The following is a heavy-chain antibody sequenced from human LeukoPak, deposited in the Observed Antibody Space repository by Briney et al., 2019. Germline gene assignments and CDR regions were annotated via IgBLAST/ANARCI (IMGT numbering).Heavy chain of an antibody. CDR2: ISGSGGST. J-gene: IGHJ6*02. CDR1: GFTFSSYA. D-gene: IGHD2-2*01. Sequence: GGSLRLSCAASGFTFSSYAMSWVRQAPGKGLEWVSAISGSGGSTYYADSVKGWFTISRDNSKNTLYLQMNSLRAEDTAVYYCAKEDGYCSSTSCATYYYYGMDVWGQGTTVTVSS. V-gene: IGHV3-23*01. CDR3: AKEDGYCSSTSCATYYYYGMDV.